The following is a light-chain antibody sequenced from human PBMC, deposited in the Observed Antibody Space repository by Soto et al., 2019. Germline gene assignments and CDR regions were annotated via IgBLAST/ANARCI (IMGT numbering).Light chain of an antibody. CDR3: QQYNSYPYT. Sequence: DIQMTQSPSTVSASVGDGVTITCRASQSISTWLAWYQQKPGKAPKLLIYDASTLESGVPSGFSGSGSGTEFTLTISSLQPDDFAPYYCQQYNSYPYTFGQGTKLEIK. J-gene: IGKJ2*01. CDR2: DAS. V-gene: IGKV1-5*01. CDR1: QSISTW.